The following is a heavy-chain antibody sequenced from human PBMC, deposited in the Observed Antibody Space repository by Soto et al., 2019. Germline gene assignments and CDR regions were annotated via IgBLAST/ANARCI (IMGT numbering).Heavy chain of an antibody. CDR2: IWNSGTT. V-gene: IGHV4-4*09. CDR1: GVSISNSY. J-gene: IGHJ4*02. Sequence: QVQLQESGPGLVKPSETMSLTCTVSGVSISNSYCSWVRQPPGKKLEWIGHIWNSGTTDYNPSLRGRGTMSVETSKNQVALGLGSVTATDTAVYYCARGGGSYTTGWYNDYWGQGTLVTVSS. D-gene: IGHD6-19*01. CDR3: ARGGGSYTTGWYNDY.